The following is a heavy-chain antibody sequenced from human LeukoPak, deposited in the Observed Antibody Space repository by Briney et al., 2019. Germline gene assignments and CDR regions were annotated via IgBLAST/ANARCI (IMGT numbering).Heavy chain of an antibody. CDR1: GVSISSSNSY. Sequence: SETLSLTCTVSGVSISSSNSYWGWIRQPPGKGLEWIGEINHSGSTNYNPSLKSRVTISVDTSKNQFSLKLSPVTAADTAVYYCAGRRQLVVDYWGQGTLVTVSS. D-gene: IGHD6-13*01. CDR2: INHSGST. CDR3: AGRRQLVVDY. V-gene: IGHV4-39*07. J-gene: IGHJ4*02.